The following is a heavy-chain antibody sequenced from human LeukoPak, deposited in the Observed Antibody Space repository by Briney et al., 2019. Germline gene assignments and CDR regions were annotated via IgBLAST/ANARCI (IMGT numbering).Heavy chain of an antibody. D-gene: IGHD3-16*02. J-gene: IGHJ4*02. CDR3: ASFSGPPYDYVWGSYRYYY. CDR2: ISSSSSTI. Sequence: GGSLRLSCAASGFTFSSYSMNWVRQAPGKGLEWVSYISSSSSTIYYADSVEGRFTISRDNAKNSLYLQMNSLRAEDTAVYYCASFSGPPYDYVWGSYRYYYWGQGTLVTVSS. CDR1: GFTFSSYS. V-gene: IGHV3-48*01.